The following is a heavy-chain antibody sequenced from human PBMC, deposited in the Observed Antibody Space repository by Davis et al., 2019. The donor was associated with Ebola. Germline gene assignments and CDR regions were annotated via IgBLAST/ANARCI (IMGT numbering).Heavy chain of an antibody. Sequence: MPSETLSLTCTVSGGSISSGDYYWSWIRQPPGKGLEWIGYIYYSGSTYYNPSLKSRVTISVDTSKNQFSLKLSSVTAADTAVYYCAREGRYYYDSSGYSQEYNWFDPWGQGTLVTVSS. V-gene: IGHV4-30-4*01. J-gene: IGHJ5*02. CDR2: IYYSGST. CDR3: AREGRYYYDSSGYSQEYNWFDP. D-gene: IGHD3-22*01. CDR1: GGSISSGDYY.